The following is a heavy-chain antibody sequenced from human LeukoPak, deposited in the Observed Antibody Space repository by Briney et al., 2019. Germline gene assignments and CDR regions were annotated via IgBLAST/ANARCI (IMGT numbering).Heavy chain of an antibody. V-gene: IGHV3-23*01. CDR3: AKDVGYCSSTTCYKPFDY. CDR1: GFTFSKYA. Sequence: PGGSLRLSCAASGFTFSKYAMRWVRQAPGKGLECVSAISGSGGITHYADSVKGRFTISRDNSKNTLYLQMNSLRADDTAVYYCAKDVGYCSSTTCYKPFDYWGQGTLVTVSS. D-gene: IGHD2-2*02. CDR2: ISGSGGIT. J-gene: IGHJ4*02.